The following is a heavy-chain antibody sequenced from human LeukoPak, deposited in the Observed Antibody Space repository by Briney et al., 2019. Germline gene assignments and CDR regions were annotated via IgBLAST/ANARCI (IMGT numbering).Heavy chain of an antibody. D-gene: IGHD6-13*01. Sequence: ASVKVSCKASGYTFTSSDINWVRQAPGQGLEWMGWMNPNSGKTGSARKFQGRVAMTKNISISTAYMEVSSLGYEDTATYYCARGRPGLASAGTYDFWGQGTLITVSS. J-gene: IGHJ4*02. CDR3: ARGRPGLASAGTYDF. V-gene: IGHV1-8*01. CDR1: GYTFTSSD. CDR2: MNPNSGKT.